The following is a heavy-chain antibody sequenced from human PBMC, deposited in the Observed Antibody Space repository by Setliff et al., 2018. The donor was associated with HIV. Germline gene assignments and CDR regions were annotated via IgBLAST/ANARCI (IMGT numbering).Heavy chain of an antibody. Sequence: LRLSCAASGFSVSDNYMSWVRQAPGKGLEWVANIKQNGSEKYYVDSVKGRFTISRDNAKNSLYLQMNSLRAEDTAVYYCARDYYDDTYCSPGIYYLYYMDVWGKGTTVTVSS. CDR3: ARDYYDDTYCSPGIYYLYYMDV. V-gene: IGHV3-7*03. J-gene: IGHJ6*03. CDR2: IKQNGSEK. CDR1: GFSVSDNY. D-gene: IGHD3-22*01.